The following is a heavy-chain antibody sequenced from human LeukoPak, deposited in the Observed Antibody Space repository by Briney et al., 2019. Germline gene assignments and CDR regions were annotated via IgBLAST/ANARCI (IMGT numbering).Heavy chain of an antibody. CDR1: GGSISSGDYY. CDR2: IYYSGST. V-gene: IGHV4-30-4*01. Sequence: SETLSLTCTVSGGSISSGDYYWSWIRQPPGKGLEWIGYIYYSGSTYYNPSLKSRVTISVDTSKNQFSLKLSSVTAADTAVYYCARSNYYDGSGYYYDSFDYWGQGTLVTVSS. CDR3: ARSNYYDGSGYYYDSFDY. D-gene: IGHD3-22*01. J-gene: IGHJ4*02.